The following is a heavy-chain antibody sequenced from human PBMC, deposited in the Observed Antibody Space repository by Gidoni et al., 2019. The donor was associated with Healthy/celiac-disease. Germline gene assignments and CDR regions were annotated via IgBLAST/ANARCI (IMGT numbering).Heavy chain of an antibody. Sequence: QVQLVQSGSELKKPGASVKVSCKASGYTFPSYAMNWVRQAPGQGLEWMGWINTNTGNPTYAQGFTGRVVFSLDTSVSTAYLQISSLKAEDTAVYYCARDIFPRYCSGGSCPRNDAFDIWGQGTMVTVSS. CDR2: INTNTGNP. CDR3: ARDIFPRYCSGGSCPRNDAFDI. V-gene: IGHV7-4-1*02. J-gene: IGHJ3*02. CDR1: GYTFPSYA. D-gene: IGHD2-15*01.